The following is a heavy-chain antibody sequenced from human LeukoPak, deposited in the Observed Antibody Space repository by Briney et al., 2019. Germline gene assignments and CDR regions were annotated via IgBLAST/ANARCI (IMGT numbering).Heavy chain of an antibody. J-gene: IGHJ6*03. CDR3: AKMMGQRLYDYCMDV. CDR1: GFAFSNFA. D-gene: IGHD3-16*01. V-gene: IGHV3-23*01. Sequence: GGSLRLSCAASGFAFSNFAMSWVRQAPGKGLEWVSAMSGSGDGTYYADSVKGGFTISRDNSKNTLYLQMNSLRAEDAAVYYCAKMMGQRLYDYCMDVWGKGTTVTVSS. CDR2: MSGSGDGT.